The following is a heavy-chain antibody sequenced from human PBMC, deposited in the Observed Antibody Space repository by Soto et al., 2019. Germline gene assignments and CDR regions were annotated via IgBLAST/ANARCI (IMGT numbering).Heavy chain of an antibody. CDR2: ISYDGSNK. V-gene: IGHV3-30*18. D-gene: IGHD1-26*01. Sequence: QVQLVESGGGVVQPGRSQRLSCAASGFTFSSYGMHWVRQAPGKGLEWVAVISYDGSNKYYADSVKGRFTISRDNSKNTLYLQMNSLRAEDTAVYYCAKDLGGKGHWGQGTLVTVSS. CDR1: GFTFSSYG. J-gene: IGHJ1*01. CDR3: AKDLGGKGH.